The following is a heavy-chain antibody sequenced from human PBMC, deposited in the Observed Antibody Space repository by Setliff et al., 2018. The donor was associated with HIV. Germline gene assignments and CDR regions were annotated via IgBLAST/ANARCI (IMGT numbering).Heavy chain of an antibody. J-gene: IGHJ4*02. D-gene: IGHD6-13*01. CDR3: ARGRWTEAGKPFYFDR. CDR2: IYYTGST. CDR1: GGSFNGYY. V-gene: IGHV4-59*10. Sequence: PSETLSLTCAVYGGSFNGYYWNWIRQPAGKGLEWIGRIYYTGSTNYNYSLDGRVSMSVDMSKSQFSLRLASVTAADTAIYYCARGRWTEAGKPFYFDRWGQGTLVTVSS.